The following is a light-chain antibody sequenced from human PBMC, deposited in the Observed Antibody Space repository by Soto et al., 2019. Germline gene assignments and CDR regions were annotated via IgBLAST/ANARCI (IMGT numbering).Light chain of an antibody. CDR1: QSVSSD. CDR2: GAS. V-gene: IGKV3-11*01. Sequence: EIVLTQSPATLSLSPGERATLSCRASQSVSSDLAWYQQRPGQAPRLVIYGASNRATGIPGKVSGSGSGTDFTRTISSLDPKDFAGYYCQQRRNWPGTFGLGTKVDIK. J-gene: IGKJ1*01. CDR3: QQRRNWPGT.